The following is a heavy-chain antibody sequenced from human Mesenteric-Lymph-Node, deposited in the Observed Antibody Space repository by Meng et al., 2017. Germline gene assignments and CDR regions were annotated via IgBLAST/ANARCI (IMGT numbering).Heavy chain of an antibody. CDR1: GGSISSSSYY. CDR2: IYFSGTT. CDR3: ARSVYTRPPGDFDY. D-gene: IGHD5/OR15-5a*01. Sequence: SETLSLTCTVSGGSISSSSYYWGWIRQPPGKGLEWFATIYFSGTTYYNPTLKSRITISLDKSKNQFSLNLSSVTAADTAIYYCARSVYTRPPGDFDYWGQGTLVTVSS. V-gene: IGHV4-39*07. J-gene: IGHJ4*02.